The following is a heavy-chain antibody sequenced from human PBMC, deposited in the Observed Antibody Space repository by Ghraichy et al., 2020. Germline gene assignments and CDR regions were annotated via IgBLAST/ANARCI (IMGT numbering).Heavy chain of an antibody. CDR3: ARGTYDYLWGSYRHTGGVFDI. J-gene: IGHJ3*02. CDR2: INHSGTT. V-gene: IGHV4-34*01. D-gene: IGHD3-16*02. Sequence: SETLSLTCVVYGGSSSDYYWTWIRQPPGKGLEWIGEINHSGTTNCNPSLKSRVTISVDTSRNQFSLKLSSVTAADTAVYFCARGTYDYLWGSYRHTGGVFDIWGQGTMVTVSS. CDR1: GGSSSDYY.